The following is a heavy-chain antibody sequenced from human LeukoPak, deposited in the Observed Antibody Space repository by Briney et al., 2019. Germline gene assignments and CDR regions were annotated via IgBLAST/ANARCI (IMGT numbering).Heavy chain of an antibody. J-gene: IGHJ4*02. D-gene: IGHD2-8*01. CDR2: ISSSSSYI. V-gene: IGHV3-21*01. Sequence: GGSLRLSCAASGFTFSSYSMNWVRQAPGKGLEWVSSISSSSSYIYYADSVKGRFTISRDNAKNSLYLQMNSLRAEDTAVYYCARGGDKSILVYDWSYWGQGTLVTVSS. CDR1: GFTFSSYS. CDR3: ARGGDKSILVYDWSY.